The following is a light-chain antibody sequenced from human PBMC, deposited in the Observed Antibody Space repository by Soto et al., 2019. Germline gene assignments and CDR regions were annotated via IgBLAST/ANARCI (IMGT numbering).Light chain of an antibody. Sequence: DIQMTQSPSSLSASVGDRVTITCRASQSISNYLNWYQQKPGKAPNLLIYAASSLQSGVPSRFSGGGSGTDFTLTISSLQPEDFATYYCQQSYNTPPLTFGGGTKVEI. J-gene: IGKJ4*01. V-gene: IGKV1-39*01. CDR3: QQSYNTPPLT. CDR2: AAS. CDR1: QSISNY.